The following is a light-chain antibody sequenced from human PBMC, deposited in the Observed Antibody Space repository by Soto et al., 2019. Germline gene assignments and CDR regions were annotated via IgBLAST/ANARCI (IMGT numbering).Light chain of an antibody. CDR2: DAS. CDR3: QQYSDWPPFT. CDR1: QSVSSN. J-gene: IGKJ5*01. V-gene: IGKV3D-15*01. Sequence: EIVMTQSPATLSLSPGERATLSCRASQSVSSNLAWYQQKPGQAPRLLIYDASNRATDLPARFSGSGSGTDFTLTISSLKSEDFAVYYCQQYSDWPPFTFGHGTRVEIK.